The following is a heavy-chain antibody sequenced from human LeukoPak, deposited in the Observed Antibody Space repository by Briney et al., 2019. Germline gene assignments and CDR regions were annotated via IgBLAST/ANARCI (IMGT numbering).Heavy chain of an antibody. V-gene: IGHV3-23*01. CDR2: IGGSGGST. CDR3: ARGPSGYHNT. D-gene: IGHD5-12*01. J-gene: IGHJ4*02. Sequence: GGSLRLSCAASGFTFSSYSMNWVRQAPGKGLEWVSAIGGSGGSTYYADSVKGRLTISRDNSKNTLYLQMNSLRAEDTAVYYCARGPSGYHNTGGQGTLVTVSS. CDR1: GFTFSSYS.